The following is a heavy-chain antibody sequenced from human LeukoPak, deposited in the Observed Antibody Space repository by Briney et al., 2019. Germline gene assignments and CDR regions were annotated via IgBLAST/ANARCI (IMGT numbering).Heavy chain of an antibody. CDR3: ARGRMGIAAAGMGY. Sequence: GSSVKDSCKASGYTFTGYYMHWVRQAPGQGLEWMGWINPNSGGTNYAQKFQGRVTMTRDTSISTAYMELSRLRSDDTAVYYCARGRMGIAAAGMGYWGQGTLVTVSS. D-gene: IGHD6-13*01. CDR2: INPNSGGT. V-gene: IGHV1-2*02. CDR1: GYTFTGYY. J-gene: IGHJ4*02.